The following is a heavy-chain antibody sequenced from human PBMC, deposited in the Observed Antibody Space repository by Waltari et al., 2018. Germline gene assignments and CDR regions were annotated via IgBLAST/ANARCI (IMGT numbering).Heavy chain of an antibody. CDR3: ARDRDFNYDILTGYYSTSYYFDY. V-gene: IGHV4-61*02. Sequence: QVQLQESGPGLVKPSQTLSLTCTVSGGSISSGSYYWRWIRQPAGKGLEWIGRIYTSGSTNYNPSLKSRVTISVDTSKNQFSLKLSSVTAADTAVYYCARDRDFNYDILTGYYSTSYYFDYWGQGTLVTVSS. J-gene: IGHJ4*02. D-gene: IGHD3-9*01. CDR2: IYTSGST. CDR1: GGSISSGSYY.